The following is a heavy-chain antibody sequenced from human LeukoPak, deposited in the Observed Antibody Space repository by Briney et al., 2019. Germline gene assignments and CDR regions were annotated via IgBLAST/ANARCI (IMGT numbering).Heavy chain of an antibody. CDR1: GFLSHDYA. CDR3: VAAPLDCYDRSGHFDY. V-gene: IGHV3-43*02. CDR2: ISGDGFNT. Sequence: GGSLRLSCAASGFLSHDYAMHWVRQAPGKGLEWVSLISGDGFNTYYADSVEGRFTISRDHSKNSLFLQMNSLTTEDTALYYCVAAPLDCYDRSGHFDYWGQGALVIVSS. D-gene: IGHD3-22*01. J-gene: IGHJ4*02.